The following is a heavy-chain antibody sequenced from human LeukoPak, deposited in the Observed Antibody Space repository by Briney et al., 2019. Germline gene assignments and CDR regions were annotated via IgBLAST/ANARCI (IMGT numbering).Heavy chain of an antibody. D-gene: IGHD2-8*01. CDR1: GYTFTDYY. V-gene: IGHV1-2*02. CDR2: INPNSGGT. CDR3: ASDSIPSRDIVLMVYANSNAFDI. Sequence: GASVKVSCKASGYTFTDYYMHWVRQAPGQGLEWMGWINPNSGGTNYAQKFQGRVTMTRDTSISTAYMELSRLRSDDTAVYYCASDSIPSRDIVLMVYANSNAFDIWGQGTMVTVSS. J-gene: IGHJ3*02.